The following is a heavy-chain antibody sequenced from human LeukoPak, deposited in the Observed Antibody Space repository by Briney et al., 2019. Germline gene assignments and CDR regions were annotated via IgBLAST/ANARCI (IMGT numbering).Heavy chain of an antibody. V-gene: IGHV3-48*02. CDR2: ISSSNSTI. D-gene: IGHD2-21*01. Sequence: GGSLTPSCAASGFTYSSYSMNWPRHAPGKGLEWVSYISSSNSTIYYADSVKGRFTISRDNANNSLYLQMNSLRDEDTAVYYCARDLQGETPFDYWGQGTLVTVSS. J-gene: IGHJ4*02. CDR1: GFTYSSYS. CDR3: ARDLQGETPFDY.